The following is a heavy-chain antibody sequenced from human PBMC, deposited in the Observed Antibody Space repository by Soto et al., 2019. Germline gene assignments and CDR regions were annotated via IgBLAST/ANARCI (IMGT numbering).Heavy chain of an antibody. CDR1: GGSISSGGYS. CDR2: IYYSGST. Sequence: SLTCAVSGGSISSGGYSWSCIRQPPGQGLEWIGYIYYSGSTNYNPSLKSRVSISLDTSMNQFSLKLSSVTAADTAVYYCARTYDDSGPNSGGYGFDIWGQGTMVTV. CDR3: ARTYDDSGPNSGGYGFDI. J-gene: IGHJ3*02. D-gene: IGHD3-22*01. V-gene: IGHV4-61*08.